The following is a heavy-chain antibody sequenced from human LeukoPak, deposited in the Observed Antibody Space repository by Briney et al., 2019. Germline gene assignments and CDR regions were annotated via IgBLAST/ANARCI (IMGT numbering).Heavy chain of an antibody. CDR2: IKEDGSEK. J-gene: IGHJ4*02. CDR3: ARGVWFGESLGSGADY. V-gene: IGHV3-7*01. Sequence: GGSLRLSCAASGFAFSSYWMNWVRQAPGKGLEWVANIKEDGSEKKYVDSVKGRFTISRDNAKNSLYLQMTSLRVDDTAVYYCARGVWFGESLGSGADYWGQGTLVTVPP. D-gene: IGHD3-10*01. CDR1: GFAFSSYW.